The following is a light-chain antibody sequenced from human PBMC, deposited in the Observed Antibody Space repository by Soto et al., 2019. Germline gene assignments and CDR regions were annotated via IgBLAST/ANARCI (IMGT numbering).Light chain of an antibody. CDR3: QQSNSWPWT. V-gene: IGKV3-15*01. CDR2: SAS. J-gene: IGKJ1*01. CDR1: QTASSN. Sequence: EIVMTQSPATLSVSPGERATLSCRASQTASSNLARYPQKRGQAPRLLIHSASTRATGVPARFSGSGSGTESTHTVSSLQAEDFAVDGCQQSNSWPWTFGQVTRV.